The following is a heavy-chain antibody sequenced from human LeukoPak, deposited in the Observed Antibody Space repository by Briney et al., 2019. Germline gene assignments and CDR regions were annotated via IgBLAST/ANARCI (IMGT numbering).Heavy chain of an antibody. J-gene: IGHJ5*02. CDR2: IYYSGTT. Sequence: SETLSLTCTVSGGSISSSTYFWGWIRQPPGKGLEWLGIIYYSGTTYYNPSLKSRVTTSVDTSKNQFSLKLSSVTAADTAVYYCARRGLYGSSPFDPWGQGTLVTVSS. D-gene: IGHD2-2*01. CDR3: ARRGLYGSSPFDP. CDR1: GGSISSSTYF. V-gene: IGHV4-39*01.